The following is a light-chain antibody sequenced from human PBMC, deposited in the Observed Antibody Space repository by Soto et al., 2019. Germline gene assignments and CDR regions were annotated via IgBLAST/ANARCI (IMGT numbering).Light chain of an antibody. CDR3: QTYDISLSGSAV. Sequence: QSVLTQPPSVSGAPGQRVTISCTGSSSNIGAGYDVHWYQQLPGTAPKLLIYGNSNRPSGVPDRFTGSKSGTSAALAITGLQAEDEADYYCQTYDISLSGSAVCGGGTQLTVL. V-gene: IGLV1-40*01. CDR1: SSNIGAGYD. CDR2: GNS. J-gene: IGLJ7*01.